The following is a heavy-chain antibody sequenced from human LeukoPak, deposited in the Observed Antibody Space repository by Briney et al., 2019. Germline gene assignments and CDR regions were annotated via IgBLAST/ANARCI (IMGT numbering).Heavy chain of an antibody. V-gene: IGHV6-1*01. CDR3: ARGRVWNWAEGYYFDY. D-gene: IGHD1-7*01. CDR2: TYYRSKWYN. CDR1: GDSVSSNSAA. J-gene: IGHJ4*02. Sequence: SQTLSLTCAISGDSVSSNSAAWNWIRQSPSRGLEWLGRTYYRSKWYNDYAVSVKSRITINPDTSKNQFSLQLNSVTPEDTAVYYCARGRVWNWAEGYYFDYWGQGTLVTVSS.